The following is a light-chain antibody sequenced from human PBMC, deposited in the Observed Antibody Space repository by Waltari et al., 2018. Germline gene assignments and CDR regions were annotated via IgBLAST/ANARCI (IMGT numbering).Light chain of an antibody. CDR2: DVT. CDR1: SSDVGGYNY. Sequence: QSALTQPASVSGSLGQSITISCTGTSSDVGGYNYVSWYQQYPGKAPKFLIYDVTKRPSGVSNRFSGSKSGNTASLTISVLQAEDEADYYCCSYAGSSILIFGGGTKVTVL. CDR3: CSYAGSSILI. V-gene: IGLV2-23*02. J-gene: IGLJ2*01.